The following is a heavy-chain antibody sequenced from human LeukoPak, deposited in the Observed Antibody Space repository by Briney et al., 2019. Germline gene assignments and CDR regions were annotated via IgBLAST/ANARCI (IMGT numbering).Heavy chain of an antibody. CDR2: ISGSGGST. CDR1: GFTFSSYG. CDR3: AKDGSGSYHYYYYYMDV. J-gene: IGHJ6*03. Sequence: GGSLRLSCAASGFTFSSYGMSWVRQAPGKWLEWVSAISGSGGSTYYADSVKGRFTISRDNSKNTLYLQMNSLRAEDTAVYYCAKDGSGSYHYYYYYMDVWGKGTTVTISS. D-gene: IGHD1-26*01. V-gene: IGHV3-23*01.